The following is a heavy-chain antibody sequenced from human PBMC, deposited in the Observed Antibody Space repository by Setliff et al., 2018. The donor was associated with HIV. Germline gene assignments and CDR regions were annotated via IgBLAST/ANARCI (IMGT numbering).Heavy chain of an antibody. CDR2: ISGSGDIT. D-gene: IGHD4-4*01. V-gene: IGHV3-23*01. CDR1: GFSFRSYA. J-gene: IGHJ4*02. CDR3: AKTQTVITVYGPFDS. Sequence: SLKISCAASGFSFRSYAVSWVRQAPGEGLEWVSVISGSGDITYYRESVKGRFTVSRDNSNNPVYLQMNSLRAEDTAMYYCAKTQTVITVYGPFDSWGQGTPVTVSS.